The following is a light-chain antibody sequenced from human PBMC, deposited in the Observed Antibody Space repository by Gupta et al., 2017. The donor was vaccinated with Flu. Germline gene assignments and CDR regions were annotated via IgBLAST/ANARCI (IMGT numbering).Light chain of an antibody. V-gene: IGKV3-11*01. CDR3: QQRRNWPRYT. CDR1: QSVSSY. CDR2: DAF. J-gene: IGKJ2*01. Sequence: EIVLTQSPVTLSLSPGERATLSCRASQSVSSYLAWYQQKPGQAPRLLIYDAFNRATGIPARFSGSGSGTDFTLTISSLEPEDFAVYYCQQRRNWPRYTFGQGTKLEIK.